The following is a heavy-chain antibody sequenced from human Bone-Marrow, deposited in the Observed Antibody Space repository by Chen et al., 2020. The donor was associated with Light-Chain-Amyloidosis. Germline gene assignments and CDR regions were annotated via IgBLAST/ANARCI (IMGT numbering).Heavy chain of an antibody. Sequence: VQVVQCGAVVKKTGESLKISCNASGYTFTLYWIVGVRQMSGKGLEWMGTLYPCDFDTRYSPSLQGQVTISADNSISTAYLEWSSLKASDTAMYYCARGAPGISGTMWQGTFDIWGQGTMVTVSS. CDR2: LYPCDFDT. CDR1: GYTFTLYW. CDR3: ARGAPGISGTMWQGTFDI. D-gene: IGHD1-7*01. J-gene: IGHJ3*02. V-gene: IGHV5-51*01.